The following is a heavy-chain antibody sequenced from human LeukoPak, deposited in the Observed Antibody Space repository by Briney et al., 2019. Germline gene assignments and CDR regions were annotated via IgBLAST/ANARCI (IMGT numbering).Heavy chain of an antibody. CDR3: ARDSGSCTGCAFDL. CDR2: IKEDGIEK. V-gene: IGHV3-7*01. J-gene: IGHJ3*01. CDR1: GFTFSHYW. Sequence: HPGGSLRLSCAVSGFTFSHYWMSWVRQAPGKGLEWVANIKEDGIEKYYVDSVKGRFTISRDNARNSLYLQMDSLRAEDTALYYCARDSGSCTGCAFDLWGQGTMVTVSS. D-gene: IGHD2-15*01.